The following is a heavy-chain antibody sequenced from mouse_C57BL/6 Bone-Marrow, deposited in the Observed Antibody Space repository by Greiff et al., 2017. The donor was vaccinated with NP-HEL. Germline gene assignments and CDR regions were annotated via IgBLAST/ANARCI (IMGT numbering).Heavy chain of an antibody. CDR2: IWGDGST. V-gene: IGHV2-3*01. CDR3: AKPRGDGNYAMDY. D-gene: IGHD2-1*01. CDR1: GFSLTSYG. J-gene: IGHJ4*01. Sequence: VHLVESGPGLVAPSQCLSITCTVSGFSLTSYGVSWVRQPPGQGLEWLGVIWGDGSTTYHSAPISRLSISKDNSKGQVFLKLNSLQTNDTATYYCAKPRGDGNYAMDYWGQGTSVTVSS.